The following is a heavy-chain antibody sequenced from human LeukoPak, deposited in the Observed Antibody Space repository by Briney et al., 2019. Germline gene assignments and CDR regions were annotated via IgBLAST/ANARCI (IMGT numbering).Heavy chain of an antibody. CDR3: ARTATIFQDYMDV. V-gene: IGHV3-33*01. D-gene: IGHD3-3*01. CDR2: IWYDGSNK. Sequence: GGSRGLPWAASGFTFRSFGRPGAPQPPARGWGGGAVIWYDGSNKYYADSVKGRFTISRDNSKNTLYLQMNSLRAEDTAVYYCARTATIFQDYMDVWGKGTTVTVSS. J-gene: IGHJ6*03. CDR1: GFTFRSFG.